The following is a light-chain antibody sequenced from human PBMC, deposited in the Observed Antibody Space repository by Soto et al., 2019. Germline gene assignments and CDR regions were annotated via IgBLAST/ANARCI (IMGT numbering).Light chain of an antibody. J-gene: IGKJ4*01. Sequence: QMSHSLSSLSASLGEGVTITCRASQSISTYLLWYHQKPGRAPNLLIYNASTLHSGVPSKFSGSGSGTDFTLTISGLQPEDFATYHCQQTYSDISLGGGTKVDIK. CDR2: NAS. CDR3: QQTYSDIS. CDR1: QSISTY. V-gene: IGKV1-39*01.